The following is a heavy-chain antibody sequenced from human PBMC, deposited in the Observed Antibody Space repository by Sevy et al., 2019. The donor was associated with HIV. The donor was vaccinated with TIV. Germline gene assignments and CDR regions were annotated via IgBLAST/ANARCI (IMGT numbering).Heavy chain of an antibody. D-gene: IGHD2-21*02. CDR2: INWNGDDT. CDR3: AKERNCGRDCLYFQH. V-gene: IGHV3-43*01. Sequence: GGSLRLSCAASGFTFDDYTMHWVRQAPGKGLEWVSLINWNGDDTYYADSVKDRFTISRDNSRNSLYLQMNSLRTEDTALYYCAKERNCGRDCLYFQHWGQGTLVTVSS. J-gene: IGHJ1*01. CDR1: GFTFDDYT.